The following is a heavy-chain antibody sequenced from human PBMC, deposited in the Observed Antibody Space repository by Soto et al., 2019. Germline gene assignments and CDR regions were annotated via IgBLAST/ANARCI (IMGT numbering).Heavy chain of an antibody. CDR3: ARDGSDYGSGSYEDY. Sequence: EVQLVESGGGLVKPGGSLRLSCAASGFTFSSYSMNWVRQAPGKGLEWVSSISSSSSYIYYADSVKGRFTISRDNAKNTLYLQMNSLRVEDTAVYYCARDGSDYGSGSYEDYWGQGTLVTVSS. D-gene: IGHD3-10*01. CDR2: ISSSSSYI. V-gene: IGHV3-21*01. CDR1: GFTFSSYS. J-gene: IGHJ4*02.